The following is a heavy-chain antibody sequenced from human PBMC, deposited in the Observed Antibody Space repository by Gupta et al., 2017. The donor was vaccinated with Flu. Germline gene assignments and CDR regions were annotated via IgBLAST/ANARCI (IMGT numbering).Heavy chain of an antibody. D-gene: IGHD1-1*01. V-gene: IGHV1-69*01. J-gene: IGHJ3*01. CDR3: AKGRGVRGTADALDV. Sequence: AQEFQGRVTITADESTTTVYMELSSLRSEDTAVYYCAKGRGVRGTADALDVWGQGTVVTVSS.